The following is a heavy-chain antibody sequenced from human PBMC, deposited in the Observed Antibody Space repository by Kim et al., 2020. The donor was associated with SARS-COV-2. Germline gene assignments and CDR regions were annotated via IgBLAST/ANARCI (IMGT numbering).Heavy chain of an antibody. D-gene: IGHD6-19*01. Sequence: SETLSLTCTVSGGSISSGGYYWSWIRQHPGKGLEWIGYIYYSGSTYYNPSLKSRVTISVDTSKNQFSLTLSSVTAADTGVYYCARDQRAVAGVDWFDPWGQGTRVTVSS. J-gene: IGHJ5*02. CDR3: ARDQRAVAGVDWFDP. V-gene: IGHV4-31*03. CDR2: IYYSGST. CDR1: GGSISSGGYY.